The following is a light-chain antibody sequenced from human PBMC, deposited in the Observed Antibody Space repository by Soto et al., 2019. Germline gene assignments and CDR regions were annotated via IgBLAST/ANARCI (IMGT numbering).Light chain of an antibody. V-gene: IGKV3-11*01. CDR2: EAS. Sequence: EIVLTQSPATLSLSPGERATLSCRASQSVSSHLAWYQQKPGQAPRLVIYEASNRATGIPARFSGSGSGTDFTLTISSLEPEDFAISYCQQRSNWPLTFGGGTKVEI. J-gene: IGKJ4*01. CDR1: QSVSSH. CDR3: QQRSNWPLT.